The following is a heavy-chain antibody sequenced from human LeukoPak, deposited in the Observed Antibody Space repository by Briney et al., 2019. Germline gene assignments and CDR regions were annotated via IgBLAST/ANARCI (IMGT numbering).Heavy chain of an antibody. Sequence: GGSLRLSCAASGFTFSNYWVHWVRQVPGKGLVWVSRINDDGSATFYADSVKGRFTISRDNAKNTLFLQMSSLRAEDTAVYFCAREILAPGKTHDYWGQGTLVTVSS. CDR1: GFTFSNYW. CDR3: AREILAPGKTHDY. J-gene: IGHJ4*02. V-gene: IGHV3-74*01. CDR2: INDDGSAT.